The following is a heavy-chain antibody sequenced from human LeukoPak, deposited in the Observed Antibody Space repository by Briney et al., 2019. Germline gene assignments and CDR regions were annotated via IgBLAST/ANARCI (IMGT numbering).Heavy chain of an antibody. J-gene: IGHJ4*02. CDR1: GGSISSSSYY. CDR2: IYYSGST. D-gene: IGHD6-19*01. V-gene: IGHV4-39*07. CDR3: ARDGIAVAGTRWDY. Sequence: SETPSLTCTVSGGSISSSSYYWRWIRQPPGKGLEWIRSIYYSGSTYYNPSLNSRVTISVDTSKNQFSLKLSSVTAADTAVYYCARDGIAVAGTRWDYWGQGTLVTVSS.